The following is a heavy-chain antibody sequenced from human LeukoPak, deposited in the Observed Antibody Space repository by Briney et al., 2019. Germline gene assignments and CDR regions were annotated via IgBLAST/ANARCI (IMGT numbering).Heavy chain of an antibody. J-gene: IGHJ5*02. CDR1: GGSTSSSSYY. CDR2: IYYSGST. Sequence: SETLSLTCTVSGGSTSSSSYYWGWIRQPPGKGLEWIGSIYYSGSTYYNPSLKSRVTISVDTSKNQFSLKLSSVTAADTAVYYCARSPDSSVGLFDPWGQGTLVTVSS. CDR3: ARSPDSSVGLFDP. V-gene: IGHV4-39*01. D-gene: IGHD6-25*01.